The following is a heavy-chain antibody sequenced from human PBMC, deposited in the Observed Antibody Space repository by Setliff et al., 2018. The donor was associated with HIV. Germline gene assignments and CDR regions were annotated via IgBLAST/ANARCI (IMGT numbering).Heavy chain of an antibody. Sequence: SETLSLTCAVYGGSFSGYYWSWIRQSPGKGLEWIGEINHSGSTKYNPSLKSRVTISVDTSKNQFSLKLSSVTAADTAVYYCARWVRGVAYYFDYWGQGTLVTVSS. CDR3: ARWVRGVAYYFDY. J-gene: IGHJ4*02. CDR1: GGSFSGYY. V-gene: IGHV4-34*01. CDR2: INHSGST. D-gene: IGHD3-10*01.